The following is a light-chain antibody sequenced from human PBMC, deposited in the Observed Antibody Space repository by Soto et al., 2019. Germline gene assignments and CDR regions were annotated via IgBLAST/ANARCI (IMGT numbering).Light chain of an antibody. CDR2: DAS. CDR3: QQYNNWWT. V-gene: IGKV3-15*01. CDR1: QSVSSH. J-gene: IGKJ1*01. Sequence: EIVMTQSPATLSVSPGEGATVSCRASQSVSSHLAWYQHKPGQAPRLLFYDASTRATGIPARFSGSGSGTEFTLTISSLQSEDFGVYYCQQYNNWWTFGQGTKVDIK.